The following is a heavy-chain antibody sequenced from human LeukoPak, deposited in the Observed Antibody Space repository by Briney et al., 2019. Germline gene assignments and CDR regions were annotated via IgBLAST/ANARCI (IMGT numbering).Heavy chain of an antibody. D-gene: IGHD3-3*01. CDR2: ISGSGGST. CDR1: GFTFSSYA. V-gene: IGHV3-23*01. J-gene: IGHJ4*02. Sequence: GGSLRLSCAASGFTFSSYAMSWVRQAPGKGLEWVSAISGSGGSTYYADSVKGRFTISRDNSKNTLYLQMNSLRAEDTAVYYCAKAPPITIFGVVYYFDYWGQGTLVTVSS. CDR3: AKAPPITIFGVVYYFDY.